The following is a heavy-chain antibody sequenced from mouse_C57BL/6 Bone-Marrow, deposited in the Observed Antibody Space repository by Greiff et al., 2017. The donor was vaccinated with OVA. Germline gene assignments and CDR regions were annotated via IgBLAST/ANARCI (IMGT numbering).Heavy chain of an antibody. V-gene: IGHV5-17*01. CDR3: ARADGAWFAY. J-gene: IGHJ3*01. D-gene: IGHD2-3*01. CDR2: ISSGSSTI. Sequence: VQLQQSGGGLVKPGGSLKLSCAASGFTFSDYGMHWVRQAPEKGLEWVAYISSGSSTIYYADTVKGRFTISRDNAKNTLFLQMTSLRSEDTAMYYCARADGAWFAYWGQGTLVTVSA. CDR1: GFTFSDYG.